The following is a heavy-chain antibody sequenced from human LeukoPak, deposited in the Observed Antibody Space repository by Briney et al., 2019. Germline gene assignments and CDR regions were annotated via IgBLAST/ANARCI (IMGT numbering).Heavy chain of an antibody. CDR2: INSDGSGT. D-gene: IGHD3-10*01. V-gene: IGHV3-74*01. J-gene: IGHJ4*02. CDR3: ARDGMTYGRHFDY. CDR1: GFTFSSYA. Sequence: GGSLRLSCAASGFTFSSYAMSWVRQAPGKGLVWVSRINSDGSGTRYADFVKGRFTISRDNAKSTVYLQMNSLRTDDTAVYYCARDGMTYGRHFDYWGQGILVTVSS.